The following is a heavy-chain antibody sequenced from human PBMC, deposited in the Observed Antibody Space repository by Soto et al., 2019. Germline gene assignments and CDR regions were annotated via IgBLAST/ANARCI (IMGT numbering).Heavy chain of an antibody. J-gene: IGHJ6*02. CDR1: GFTFSSYA. V-gene: IGHV3-30-3*01. D-gene: IGHD6-13*01. CDR3: ARSVRGLNGRQQLVTYYYYYGMDV. Sequence: GGSLRLSCAASGFTFSSYAMHWVRQAPGKGLEWVAVISYDGSNKYYADSVKGRFTISRDNSKNTLYLQMNSLRAEDTAVYYCARSVRGLNGRQQLVTYYYYYGMDVWGQGTTVTVSS. CDR2: ISYDGSNK.